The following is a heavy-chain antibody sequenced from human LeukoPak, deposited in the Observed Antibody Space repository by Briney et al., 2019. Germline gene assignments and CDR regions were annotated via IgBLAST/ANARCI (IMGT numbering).Heavy chain of an antibody. D-gene: IGHD4-17*01. CDR3: AKGDGAVYYMDV. V-gene: IGHV3-7*01. CDR2: IKQDGSET. Sequence: PGGSLRLSCAASRFTFSTYWMSWVRQAPGKGLEWVANIKQDGSETYYVDSVKGRFTISRDNSKNTLYLHMNSLRPEDTAVYYCAKGDGAVYYMDVWGKGTTVTVSS. CDR1: RFTFSTYW. J-gene: IGHJ6*03.